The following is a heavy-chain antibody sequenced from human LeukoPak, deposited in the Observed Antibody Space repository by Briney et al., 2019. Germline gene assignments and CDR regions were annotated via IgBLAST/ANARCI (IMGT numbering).Heavy chain of an antibody. CDR2: INDSGST. Sequence: SQTLSFTCSVSGGSISTGGSYWSWVRQHTGKGLEWIGYINDSGSTYYNPSLRSRVTISVDTSKNQFSLKLSSVTAADTAVYYCARKKFIAAGGFDPWGQGTLVTVSS. V-gene: IGHV4-31*03. D-gene: IGHD6-6*01. CDR3: ARKKFIAAGGFDP. J-gene: IGHJ5*02. CDR1: GGSISTGGSY.